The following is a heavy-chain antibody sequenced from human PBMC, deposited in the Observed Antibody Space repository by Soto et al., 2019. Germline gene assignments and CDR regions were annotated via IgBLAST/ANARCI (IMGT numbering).Heavy chain of an antibody. V-gene: IGHV4-61*01. CDR3: ASHPPTGTTYIPWADSYYYGMDV. CDR1: GGSVSSGSYY. CDR2: IYYSGST. Sequence: QVQLQESGPGLVKPSETLSLTCTVSGGSVSSGSYYWSWIRQPPGKGLEWIGYIYYSGSTNYNPSLKSRVPIPVDTSKNQFSLKLTSVTPADPAVYYCASHPPTGTTYIPWADSYYYGMDVWGQGTTVTVSS. J-gene: IGHJ6*02. D-gene: IGHD1-7*01.